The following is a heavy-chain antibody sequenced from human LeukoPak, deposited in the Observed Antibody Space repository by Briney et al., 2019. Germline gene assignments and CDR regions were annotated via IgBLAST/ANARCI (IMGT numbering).Heavy chain of an antibody. V-gene: IGHV3-21*01. CDR3: ARDRCSTTCCYVTY. D-gene: IGHD2-2*01. J-gene: IGHJ4*02. Sequence: GGSLRLSCAASGFTFSSYSMNWVRQAPGKGLEGVSSISSSNNYIYYADSVKGRFTISRDNAKNSLYLQMNSLRAEDTAVYYCARDRCSTTCCYVTYWGQGTLVTVSS. CDR1: GFTFSSYS. CDR2: ISSSNNYI.